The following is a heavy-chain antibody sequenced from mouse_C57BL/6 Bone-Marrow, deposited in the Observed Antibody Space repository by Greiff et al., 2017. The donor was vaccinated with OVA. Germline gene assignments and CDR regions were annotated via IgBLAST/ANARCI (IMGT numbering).Heavy chain of an antibody. CDR3: ARSQTGPY. V-gene: IGHV1-82*01. J-gene: IGHJ3*01. Sequence: QVQLQQSGPELVKPGASVKISCKASGYAFSSSWMNWVKQRPGKGLEWIGRIYPGDGDTNYNGKFKGKATLTADKSSSTAYMQLSSLTSEDSAVYFCARSQTGPYWGQGTLVTVSA. D-gene: IGHD4-1*01. CDR1: GYAFSSSW. CDR2: IYPGDGDT.